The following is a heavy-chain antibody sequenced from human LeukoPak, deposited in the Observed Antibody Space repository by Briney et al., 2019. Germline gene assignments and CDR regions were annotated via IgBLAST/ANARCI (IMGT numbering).Heavy chain of an antibody. J-gene: IGHJ5*02. Sequence: SETLSLTCTVSSGSINTSNYYWGWIRQPPGKGLEWIGNIFYRGGTYYSPSLKSRVTISLDTSRNQFSLNLNSVTAADTAVYYCARDFWSGRNWFDPWGQGTLVTVSS. CDR1: SGSINTSNYY. D-gene: IGHD3-3*01. V-gene: IGHV4-39*07. CDR3: ARDFWSGRNWFDP. CDR2: IFYRGGT.